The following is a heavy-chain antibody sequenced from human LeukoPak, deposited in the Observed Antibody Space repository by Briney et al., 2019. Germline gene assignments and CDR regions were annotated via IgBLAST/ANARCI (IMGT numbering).Heavy chain of an antibody. CDR2: IYYSGST. CDR1: GGSISSSSYY. J-gene: IGHJ4*02. Sequence: SETLSLTCTVSGGSISSSSYYWDWIRQPPGKGLEWIGSIYYSGSTYYNPSLKSRVTISVDTSKNQFSLKLSSVTAADTAVYYCARGIAAAGRKVDYWGQGTLVTVSS. CDR3: ARGIAAAGRKVDY. V-gene: IGHV4-39*01. D-gene: IGHD6-13*01.